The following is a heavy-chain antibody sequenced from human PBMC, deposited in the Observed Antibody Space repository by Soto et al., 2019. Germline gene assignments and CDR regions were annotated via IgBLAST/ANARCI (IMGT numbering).Heavy chain of an antibody. CDR3: AKDWYEDS. Sequence: EVQLLESGGGLVQPGGSLRLSCAASGFTLTTYAMTWVRQAPGKGLEWLSAINTAGTTYYADSVKGRFTISRDNAKNTLYLQMNGLRVEDTAVYYCAKDWYEDSWGQGTLVTVSS. J-gene: IGHJ4*02. CDR1: GFTLTTYA. D-gene: IGHD6-13*01. V-gene: IGHV3-23*01. CDR2: INTAGTT.